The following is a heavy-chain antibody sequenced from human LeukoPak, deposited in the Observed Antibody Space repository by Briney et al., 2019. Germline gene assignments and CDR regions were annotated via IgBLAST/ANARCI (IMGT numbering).Heavy chain of an antibody. V-gene: IGHV3-21*01. Sequence: GGSLRLSCAASGITGYSMHWVRQAPGKGLEWVCSISNIYCADSVEGRFTISRDNAKNSLYLQMNSLRAEDTAVYYCAELGITMIGGVWGKGTTVTISS. CDR2: ISNI. J-gene: IGHJ6*04. CDR3: AELGITMIGGV. D-gene: IGHD3-10*02. CDR1: GITGYS.